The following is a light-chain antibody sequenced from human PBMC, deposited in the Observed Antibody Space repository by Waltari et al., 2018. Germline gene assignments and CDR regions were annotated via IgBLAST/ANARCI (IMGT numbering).Light chain of an antibody. CDR2: GAS. Sequence: EIVLTQSPATLSLSPGERATLSCRASQSVSTYLAWYQQKPGQVPRLLIYGASNRATGIPARFSGSGSGTDFTLTISSLEPEDFAVYYCQQRISWLGWTFGQGTK. CDR3: QQRISWLGWT. CDR1: QSVSTY. J-gene: IGKJ1*01. V-gene: IGKV3-11*01.